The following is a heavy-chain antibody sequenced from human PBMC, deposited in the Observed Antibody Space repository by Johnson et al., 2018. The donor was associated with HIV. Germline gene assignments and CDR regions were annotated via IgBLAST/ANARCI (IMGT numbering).Heavy chain of an antibody. Sequence: VQLVESGGGVVRPGGSLRLSCAASGFTFDDYGMSWVRQAPGKGLEWVAIMSYDGSNKYYADSVKGRFTISRDNSENTLFLQMNSLRDEDTAVYYCAKERTAMVTPFDAWGQGTRVTVSS. V-gene: IGHV3-30*18. CDR3: AKERTAMVTPFDA. CDR2: MSYDGSNK. J-gene: IGHJ3*01. CDR1: GFTFDDYG. D-gene: IGHD5-18*01.